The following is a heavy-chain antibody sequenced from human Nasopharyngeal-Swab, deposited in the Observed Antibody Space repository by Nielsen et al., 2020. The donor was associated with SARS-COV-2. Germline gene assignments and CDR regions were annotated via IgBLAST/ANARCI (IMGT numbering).Heavy chain of an antibody. J-gene: IGHJ4*02. D-gene: IGHD1-26*01. V-gene: IGHV3-21*01. CDR2: ISSSSSYI. CDR3: ARDGGATIFDY. CDR1: GFTFSSYS. Sequence: GESLKISCAASGFTFSSYSMNWVRQAPGKGLEWVSSISSSSSYIYYADSMKGRFTISRDNAKNSLYLQMNSLRAEDTAVYYCARDGGATIFDYWGQGTLVTVSS.